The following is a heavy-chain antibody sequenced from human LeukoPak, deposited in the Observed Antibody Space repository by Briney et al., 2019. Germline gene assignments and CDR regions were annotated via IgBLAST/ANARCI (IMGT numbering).Heavy chain of an antibody. Sequence: GGSLRLSCAASGFTVSSNYMSWVRQAPGKGLEWVSVIYSGGSTYYADSVKGRFTISRDNSKNTLYLQMNSLRAEDTAVYYCARSHSSSWYAFDYWGQGTLVTVSS. V-gene: IGHV3-66*01. CDR3: ARSHSSSWYAFDY. D-gene: IGHD6-13*01. CDR2: IYSGGST. J-gene: IGHJ4*02. CDR1: GFTVSSNY.